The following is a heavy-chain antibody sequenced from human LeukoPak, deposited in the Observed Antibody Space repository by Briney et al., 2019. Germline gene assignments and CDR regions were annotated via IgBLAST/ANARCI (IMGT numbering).Heavy chain of an antibody. V-gene: IGHV1-2*02. D-gene: IGHD1-1*01. CDR2: INPNDGVA. J-gene: IGHJ4*02. CDR1: GYTFSDHY. Sequence: ASVKVSCKASGYTFSDHYLHWVRQVPGQGLECLGWINPNDGVATYAQRFQDRVTVTRDTSTNTAYMELSRLRSDGTAVYYCARVLGTRGYAFWGQGTLVTVSS. CDR3: ARVLGTRGYAF.